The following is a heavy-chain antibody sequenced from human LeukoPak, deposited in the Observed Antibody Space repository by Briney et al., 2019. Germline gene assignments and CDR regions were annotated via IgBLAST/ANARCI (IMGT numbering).Heavy chain of an antibody. CDR1: GFTFSSFA. D-gene: IGHD3-22*01. Sequence: GGSLRLSCAASGFTFSSFAMSWVRQAPGKGLEWVSTNSGSGDNTYYAVSVKGRFTVSKDDSKNTLFLQMNSLRADDTAIYYCAKGLSSVSRVTHDYWGQGTLVTVSS. CDR3: AKGLSSVSRVTHDY. V-gene: IGHV3-23*01. J-gene: IGHJ4*01. CDR2: NSGSGDNT.